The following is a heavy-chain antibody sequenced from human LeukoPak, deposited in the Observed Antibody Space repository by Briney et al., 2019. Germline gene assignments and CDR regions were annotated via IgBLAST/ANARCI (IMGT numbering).Heavy chain of an antibody. CDR3: ARGNAN. CDR2: ISYSGST. CDR1: GGSINSYY. J-gene: IGHJ4*02. Sequence: SETLSLTCTVSGGSINSYYWSWIRQPPGKGLEWIGYISYSGSTNYNPSLKSRVSISLDKSKNQFFLKLSSVTAADTALYYCARGNANWGQGTLVTVSS. V-gene: IGHV4-59*01.